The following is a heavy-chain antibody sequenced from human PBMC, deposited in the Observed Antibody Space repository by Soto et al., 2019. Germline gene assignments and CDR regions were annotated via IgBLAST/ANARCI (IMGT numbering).Heavy chain of an antibody. CDR1: GGSIISSSYC. Sequence: SQTLSLTCTVAGGSIISSSYCWGWIRQPPGKGPEWIGTFYYSGSTYYNPSLKGRVTISMDTSKNQFSLRLTSVTAADTAVYFCVRDTSSTSLRAEYFQFWGQGTQVTVSS. CDR2: FYYSGST. V-gene: IGHV4-39*02. D-gene: IGHD6-13*01. CDR3: VRDTSSTSLRAEYFQF. J-gene: IGHJ1*01.